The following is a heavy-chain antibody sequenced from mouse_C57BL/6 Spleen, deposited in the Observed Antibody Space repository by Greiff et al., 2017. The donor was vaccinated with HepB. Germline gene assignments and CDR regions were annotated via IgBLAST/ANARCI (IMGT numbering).Heavy chain of an antibody. V-gene: IGHV3-6*01. J-gene: IGHJ4*01. Sequence: DVKLQESGPGLVKPSQSLSLTCSVTGYSITSGYYWNWIRQFPGNKLEWMGYISYDGSNNYNPSLKNRISITPDTSKNQFFLKLNSVTTEDTATYYCARDEEDYAMDYWGQGTSVTVSS. CDR1: GYSITSGYY. CDR3: ARDEEDYAMDY. CDR2: ISYDGSN.